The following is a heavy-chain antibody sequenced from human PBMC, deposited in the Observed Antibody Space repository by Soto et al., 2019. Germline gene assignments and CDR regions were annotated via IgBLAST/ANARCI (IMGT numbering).Heavy chain of an antibody. CDR1: GDSVSSNRAA. CDR3: ARAWGFSSGWYGSFSY. V-gene: IGHV6-1*01. D-gene: IGHD6-19*01. Sequence: QALSLTCAISGDSVSSNRAACNLIRQSPSRGLEWLGRTYYRSKWYNDYAVSVKSRITINPDTSKNQFSLQLKSVTPEDTAVYYCARAWGFSSGWYGSFSYWGQGTLVTVSS. J-gene: IGHJ4*02. CDR2: TYYRSKWYN.